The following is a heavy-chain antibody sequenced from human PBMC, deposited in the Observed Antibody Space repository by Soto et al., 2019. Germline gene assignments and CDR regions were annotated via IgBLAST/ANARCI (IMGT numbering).Heavy chain of an antibody. D-gene: IGHD2-2*01. J-gene: IGHJ4*02. CDR1: GFTFSRYV. CDR2: VNTDGSAT. Sequence: PGGSLRLSCAASGFTFSRYVIHWVRQAPGKGLVWVSRVNTDGSATIYADSVKGRFIISRDNVRNTVYLEMNSLRAEDTAVYFCVRDPGACSSSWSHHFDSWGQGTLVTVSS. CDR3: VRDPGACSSSWSHHFDS. V-gene: IGHV3-74*01.